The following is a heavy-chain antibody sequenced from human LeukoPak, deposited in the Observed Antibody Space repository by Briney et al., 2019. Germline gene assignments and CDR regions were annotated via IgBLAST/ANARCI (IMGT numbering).Heavy chain of an antibody. CDR3: ARAVKNQNAFDN. CDR1: GGSISSGGYS. Sequence: SETLSLTCAVSGGSISSGGYSWSWIRQPPGKGLEWIGYIYHSGSTYYNPSLKSRVTISVDRSKNQFSLKLSSVTAADTAVYYCARAVKNQNAFDNWGQRKMVTGSS. D-gene: IGHD1-14*01. J-gene: IGHJ3*02. CDR2: IYHSGST. V-gene: IGHV4-30-2*01.